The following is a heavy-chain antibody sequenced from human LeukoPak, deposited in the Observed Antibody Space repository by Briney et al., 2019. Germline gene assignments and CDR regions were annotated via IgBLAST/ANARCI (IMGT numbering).Heavy chain of an antibody. CDR2: VFYSGTT. Sequence: SETLSLTCTVSGGSIRSYYWSWIRQPPGMGLEWIGSVFYSGTTYYSPSLKSRVTISVDTSKNQFFLKMNSVTAADTAVYYCARHGTCSRARCDRFIDYWGQGTLVTVSS. D-gene: IGHD5-24*01. CDR1: GGSIRSYY. J-gene: IGHJ4*02. V-gene: IGHV4-59*05. CDR3: ARHGTCSRARCDRFIDY.